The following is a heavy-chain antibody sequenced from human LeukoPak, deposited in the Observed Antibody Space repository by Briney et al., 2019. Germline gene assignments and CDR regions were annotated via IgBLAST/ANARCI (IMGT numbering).Heavy chain of an antibody. CDR2: IYYSGST. D-gene: IGHD5-18*01. CDR3: ARVLANVDTAMVNAFDI. J-gene: IGHJ3*02. V-gene: IGHV4-31*11. Sequence: SETLSLTCAVYGGSFSSGGYYWSWIRQHPGKGLEWIGYIYYSGSTYYNPSLKSRVTISVDTSKNQFSLKLSSVTAADTAVYYCARVLANVDTAMVNAFDIWGQGTMVTVSS. CDR1: GGSFSSGGYY.